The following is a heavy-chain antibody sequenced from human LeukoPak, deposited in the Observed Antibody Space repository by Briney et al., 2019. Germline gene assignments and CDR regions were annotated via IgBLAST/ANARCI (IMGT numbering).Heavy chain of an antibody. Sequence: PSETVSLTCTVSGGSISSYYWNWIRQPPGKGPEWIGCISDTGTTKYNPAFKSRVTISVDTSKNQFSLKLTSVPAADTAVYFCATGYYEPFEKWGQGILVSVST. D-gene: IGHD3-22*01. CDR3: ATGYYEPFEK. J-gene: IGHJ4*02. CDR2: ISDTGTT. CDR1: GGSISSYY. V-gene: IGHV4-59*01.